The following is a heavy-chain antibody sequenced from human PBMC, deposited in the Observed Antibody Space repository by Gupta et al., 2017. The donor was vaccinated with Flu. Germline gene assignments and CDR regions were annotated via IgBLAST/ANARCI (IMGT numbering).Heavy chain of an antibody. V-gene: IGHV3-7*01. J-gene: IGHJ4*02. Sequence: MSWVRQAPGKGLEWVANIKADGSEKYYIDSVKGRFTISRENAKESLYLQMNSLRAEDTAVYYCARDRQPGDYWGQGILVAVSS. CDR2: IKADGSEK. CDR3: ARDRQPGDY.